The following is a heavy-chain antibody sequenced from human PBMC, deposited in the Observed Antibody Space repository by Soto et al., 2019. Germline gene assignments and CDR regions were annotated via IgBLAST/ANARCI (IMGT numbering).Heavy chain of an antibody. CDR2: INHSGST. D-gene: IGHD6-19*01. CDR3: ARGRYRYSSGWSPGPFYYYYGMDV. V-gene: IGHV4-34*01. CDR1: GGSFSGYY. J-gene: IGHJ6*02. Sequence: SETLSLTCAVYGGSFSGYYWSWIRQPPGKGLEWIGEINHSGSTNYNPSLKSRVTISVDTSKNQFSLKLSCVTAADTAVYYCARGRYRYSSGWSPGPFYYYYGMDVWGQGTTVTVSS.